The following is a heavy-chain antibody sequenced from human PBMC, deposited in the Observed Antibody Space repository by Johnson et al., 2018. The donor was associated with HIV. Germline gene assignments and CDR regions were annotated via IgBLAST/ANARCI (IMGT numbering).Heavy chain of an antibody. CDR3: ARFDGFITTLRVIGDGFDV. CDR2: ISYDGSNK. V-gene: IGHV3-30-3*01. Sequence: QVQLVESGGGVVQPGRSLRLSCAASGFTFSSYAMHWVRQAPGKGLEWVAVISYDGSNKYYADSVKGRFTISRDNSKNTLYLQMNSLRAEDTAVYYCARFDGFITTLRVIGDGFDVWGEGTMVTLSS. J-gene: IGHJ3*01. D-gene: IGHD3-22*01. CDR1: GFTFSSYA.